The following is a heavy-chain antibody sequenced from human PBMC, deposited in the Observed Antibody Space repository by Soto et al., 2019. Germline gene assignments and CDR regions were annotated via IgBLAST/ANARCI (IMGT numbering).Heavy chain of an antibody. Sequence: QVQLVQSGAEVKKPGASVKVSCKASGYTFTSYAMHWVRQAPGQRLEWMGWINAGNGNTKYSQKSQGRVTITRDTSASTAYMELSGLRSEDTAVYYCARGSGTSEEWGMDVWGQGTTVTVSS. CDR3: ARGSGTSEEWGMDV. D-gene: IGHD3-10*01. V-gene: IGHV1-3*01. J-gene: IGHJ6*02. CDR1: GYTFTSYA. CDR2: INAGNGNT.